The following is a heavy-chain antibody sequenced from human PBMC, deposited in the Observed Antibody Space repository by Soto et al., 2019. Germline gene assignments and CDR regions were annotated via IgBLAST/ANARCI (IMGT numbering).Heavy chain of an antibody. V-gene: IGHV1-46*01. D-gene: IGHD4-17*01. J-gene: IGHJ6*02. CDR1: GYTFASYY. Sequence: EASVKVSCKASGYTFASYYMHWVRQAPGQGLEWMGIINPSGGSTSYAQKFQGRVTITRDTSASTAYMELSSLRSEDTAVYYCARTVGYYYGMDVWGQGTTVTVSS. CDR3: ARTVGYYYGMDV. CDR2: INPSGGST.